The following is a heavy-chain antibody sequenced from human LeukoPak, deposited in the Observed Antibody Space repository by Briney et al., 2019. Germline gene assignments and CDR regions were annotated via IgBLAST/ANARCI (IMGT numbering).Heavy chain of an antibody. D-gene: IGHD3-3*01. V-gene: IGHV4-34*01. CDR2: INHSGST. J-gene: IGHJ6*03. Sequence: PSETLSLTCAVYGGSFSGYYWSWIRQPPGKGLEWIGEINHSGSTNYNPSLKSRVTISVDTPKNQFSLKLNSVTAADTAVYYCARGIPVYGVIMIYYSYYMDVWGKGTTVTVSS. CDR1: GGSFSGYY. CDR3: ARGIPVYGVIMIYYSYYMDV.